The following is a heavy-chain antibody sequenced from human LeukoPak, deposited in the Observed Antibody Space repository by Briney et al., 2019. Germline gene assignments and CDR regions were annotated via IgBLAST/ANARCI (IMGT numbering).Heavy chain of an antibody. J-gene: IGHJ5*02. V-gene: IGHV3-21*01. CDR1: GFTFSSYS. D-gene: IGHD2-2*01. CDR2: ISSSSYI. CDR3: AREAGQVVPAANHPFDP. Sequence: GGSLRLSCAASGFTFSSYSMNWVRQAPGRGLEWVSSISSSSYIYYADSVKGRFTISRDNAKNSLYLQMNSLRAGDTAVYYCAREAGQVVPAANHPFDPWGQGTLVTVSS.